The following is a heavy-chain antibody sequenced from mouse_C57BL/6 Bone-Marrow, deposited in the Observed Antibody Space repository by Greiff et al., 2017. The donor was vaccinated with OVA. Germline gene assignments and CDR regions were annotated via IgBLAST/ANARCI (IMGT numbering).Heavy chain of an antibody. V-gene: IGHV5-16*01. CDR3: ARGGGNYVSYAMDY. D-gene: IGHD2-1*01. J-gene: IGHJ4*01. CDR2: INYDGSST. Sequence: EVQRVESEGGLVQPGSSMKLSCTASGFTFSDYYMAWVRQVPEKGLEWVANINYDGSSTYYLDSLKSRFIISRDNAKNILYLQMSSLKSEDTATYYCARGGGNYVSYAMDYWGQGTSVTVSS. CDR1: GFTFSDYY.